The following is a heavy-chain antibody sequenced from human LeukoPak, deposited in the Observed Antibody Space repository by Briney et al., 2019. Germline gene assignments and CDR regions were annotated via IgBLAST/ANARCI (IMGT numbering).Heavy chain of an antibody. CDR2: ISAYNGNT. CDR3: ASFQEGYYFDY. CDR1: GYTFTSYG. Sequence: GASVKVSCKASGYTFTSYGISWVRQAPGQGLEWMGWISAYNGNTNSAQKLQGRVTMTTDTSTSTAYMELRSLRSDDTAVYYCASFQEGYYFDYWGQGTLVTVSS. J-gene: IGHJ4*02. V-gene: IGHV1-18*01.